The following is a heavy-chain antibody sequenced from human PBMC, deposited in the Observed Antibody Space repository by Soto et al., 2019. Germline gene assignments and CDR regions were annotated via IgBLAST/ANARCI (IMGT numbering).Heavy chain of an antibody. V-gene: IGHV1-69*13. J-gene: IGHJ6*02. D-gene: IGHD3-22*01. CDR1: GGTFSSYA. CDR2: IIPIFGTA. Sequence: SVKVSCKASGGTFSSYAISWVRQAPGQGLEWMGGIIPIFGTANYAQKFQGRVTITADESTSTAYMELSSLRSEDTAVYYCARDKRYYYDSSGLPRYYGMDVWGQGTTVTVSS. CDR3: ARDKRYYYDSSGLPRYYGMDV.